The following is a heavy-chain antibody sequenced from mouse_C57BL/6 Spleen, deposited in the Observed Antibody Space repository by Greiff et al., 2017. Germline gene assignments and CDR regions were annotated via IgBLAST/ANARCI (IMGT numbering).Heavy chain of an antibody. Sequence: VQLQQPGAELVMPGASVKLSCKASGYTFTSYWMHWVKQRPGQGLEWIGRIHPSDSDTNYNQKFKGKATLTVDKSSSTAYMQLSSLTSEDSAVYYCAIGGGPPGNAMDYWGQGTSVTVSS. J-gene: IGHJ4*01. CDR2: IHPSDSDT. CDR3: AIGGGPPGNAMDY. CDR1: GYTFTSYW. V-gene: IGHV1-74*01.